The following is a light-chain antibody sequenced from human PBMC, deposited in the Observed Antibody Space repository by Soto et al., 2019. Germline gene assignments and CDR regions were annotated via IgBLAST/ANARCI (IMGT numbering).Light chain of an antibody. CDR3: QSYDSSLRGSV. CDR1: SSNIGPGFD. J-gene: IGLJ1*01. Sequence: VLTQPPSVSGAPGQTVTISCAGSSSNIGPGFDVHWYQQVSGTAPKLLIYGNSNRPSGVPDRFSGSRSGTSASLAITGLQPEDEADYYCQSYDSSLRGSVFGPGTKVTVL. CDR2: GNS. V-gene: IGLV1-40*01.